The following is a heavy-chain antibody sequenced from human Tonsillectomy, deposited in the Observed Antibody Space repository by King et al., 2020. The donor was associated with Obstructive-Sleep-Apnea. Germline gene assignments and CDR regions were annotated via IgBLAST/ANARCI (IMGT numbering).Heavy chain of an antibody. Sequence: QLQESGPGLVKPSETLSLTCTVSCGSISSSSYWGWIRQPPGKGLEWIGHIYYSGRTYYNPSLKSRVTISVDTSKNQFSLELNSVTAADTSVYYCARSDRDIAMGLFDYWGQGTLVTVSS. D-gene: IGHD5-18*01. J-gene: IGHJ4*02. V-gene: IGHV4-39*07. CDR1: CGSISSSSY. CDR2: IYYSGRT. CDR3: ARSDRDIAMGLFDY.